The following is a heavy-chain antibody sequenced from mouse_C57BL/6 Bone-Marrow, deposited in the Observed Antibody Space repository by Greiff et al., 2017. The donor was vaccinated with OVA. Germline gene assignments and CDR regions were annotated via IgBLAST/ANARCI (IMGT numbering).Heavy chain of an antibody. CDR1: GFTFSDYY. D-gene: IGHD2-2*01. J-gene: IGHJ2*01. CDR2: ISNGGGST. V-gene: IGHV5-12*01. CDR3: ARLRGYLDYFDS. Sequence: EVMLVESGGGLVQPGGSLKLSCAASGFTFSDYYMYWVRQTPEKRLEWVAYISNGGGSTYYPDTVKGRFTISRDNAKNTLYLQMNRLKSEDTAMYYCARLRGYLDYFDSWGQGTTLTVSS.